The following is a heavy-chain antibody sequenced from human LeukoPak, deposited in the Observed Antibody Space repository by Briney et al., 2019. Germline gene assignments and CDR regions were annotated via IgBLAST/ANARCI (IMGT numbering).Heavy chain of an antibody. CDR1: GGSVSSGIYY. J-gene: IGHJ4*02. D-gene: IGHD5-18*01. V-gene: IGHV4-39*01. CDR2: IYYSGST. CDR3: ASRGYSYGNYFDY. Sequence: SETLSLTCTVSGGSVSSGIYYWSWIRQPPGKWLEWIGSIYYSGSTYYNPSLKSRVTVSVDTSKNQFSLKVSSVTVADTAVYFCASRGYSYGNYFDYWGQGTLVTVSS.